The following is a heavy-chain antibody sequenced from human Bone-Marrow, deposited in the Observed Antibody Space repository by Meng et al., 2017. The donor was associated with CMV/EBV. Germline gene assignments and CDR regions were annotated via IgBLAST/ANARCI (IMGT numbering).Heavy chain of an antibody. CDR2: INHSGST. D-gene: IGHD6-13*01. Sequence: LACAVYGGSFSDYYWSWIRQPAGRGLEWIGEINHSGSTRYNPSLKSRVTISVDTSKKQFSLKLSSVTATDTAVYSCARQRIAARLFDYWGRGTLVTVSS. J-gene: IGHJ4*02. V-gene: IGHV4-34*01. CDR3: ARQRIAARLFDY. CDR1: GGSFSDYY.